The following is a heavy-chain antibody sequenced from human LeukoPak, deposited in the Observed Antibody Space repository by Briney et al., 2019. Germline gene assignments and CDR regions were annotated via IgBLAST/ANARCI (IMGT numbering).Heavy chain of an antibody. CDR2: IYHSGNT. J-gene: IGHJ4*02. CDR1: GGSFSGYY. V-gene: IGHV4-34*01. Sequence: SETLSLTCAVYGGSFSGYYWSWIRQPPGKGLEWIGSIYHSGNTYYNPSLKSRVTKSVDTSKNQFSLKLNSVTAADTAVYYCARAGYGDSDFDYWGQGTLVTVSS. D-gene: IGHD4-17*01. CDR3: ARAGYGDSDFDY.